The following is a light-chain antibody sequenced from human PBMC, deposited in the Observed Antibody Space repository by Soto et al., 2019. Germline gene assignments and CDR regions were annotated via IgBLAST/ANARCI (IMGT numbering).Light chain of an antibody. Sequence: EIVLTQSPGTLSLSPGERATLSCRASQSVGSSYLAWYQQKPGQAPRLLIYGASSRATGIPDRFSGSGSGTDFTLTISRLEPEDFAVYYCQQYGGSITFGQGTRLEVE. V-gene: IGKV3-20*01. CDR1: QSVGSSY. J-gene: IGKJ5*01. CDR3: QQYGGSIT. CDR2: GAS.